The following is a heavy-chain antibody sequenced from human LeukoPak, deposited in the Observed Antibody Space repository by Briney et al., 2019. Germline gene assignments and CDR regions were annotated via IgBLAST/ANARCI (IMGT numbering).Heavy chain of an antibody. Sequence: AGGSLRLSCAASGFTFSRYWMYWVRQAPGKGPVCVSRIKSDGTYTSYADSVKGRFTISRNNAKNTLFLQMSNLRAEDTAFYYCARDAEDSSGWSFDYWGHGTLVTVSS. J-gene: IGHJ4*01. CDR3: ARDAEDSSGWSFDY. CDR1: GFTFSRYW. V-gene: IGHV3-74*01. D-gene: IGHD6-19*01. CDR2: IKSDGTYT.